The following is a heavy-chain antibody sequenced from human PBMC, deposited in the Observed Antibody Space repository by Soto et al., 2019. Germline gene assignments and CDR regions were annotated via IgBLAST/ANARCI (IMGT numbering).Heavy chain of an antibody. V-gene: IGHV3-30*18. CDR1: GFSFSSYG. CDR2: ISYDGSNK. Sequence: GGSLRLSCEVSGFSFSSYGMHWVRQAPGKGLEWVAVISYDGSNKYYADSVKGRFTISRDNSKNTLYLQMNTLRPEDTAIYYYAKILYSFDGSDSGGYRCDLDYWGQGTTVTVSS. D-gene: IGHD3-16*02. CDR3: AKILYSFDGSDSGGYRCDLDY. J-gene: IGHJ4*03.